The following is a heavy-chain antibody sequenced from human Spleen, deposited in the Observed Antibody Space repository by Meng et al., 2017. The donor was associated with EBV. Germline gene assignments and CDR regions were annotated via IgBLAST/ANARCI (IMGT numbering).Heavy chain of an antibody. V-gene: IGHV4-4*02. CDR3: ATGISPAVPFDY. CDR2: IHHSGST. CDR1: GGSISSSKW. J-gene: IGHJ4*02. D-gene: IGHD6-13*01. Sequence: QLQPQEPGPGLVKPSGTLSLTCAVSGGSISSSKWWTWVRPPPGKGLEWIGDIHHSGSTNYNPSLKSRVTISVDKSKNQVSLKLNSVTAADTAVYYCATGISPAVPFDYWGQGTLVTVSS.